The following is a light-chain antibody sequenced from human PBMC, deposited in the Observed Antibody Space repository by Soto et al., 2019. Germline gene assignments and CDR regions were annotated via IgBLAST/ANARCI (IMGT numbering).Light chain of an antibody. V-gene: IGLV2-14*01. J-gene: IGLJ3*02. CDR1: SSDVGGYNF. Sequence: QSVLTQPAAVSGSPGQSITISCTGTSSDVGGYNFVSWYQQHPGKAPKLMIYEVSNRPSGVSNRCSGSKSGNTASLTISGLQAEDEADYYCSSYTRSITVVFGGGTKVTVL. CDR3: SSYTRSITVV. CDR2: EVS.